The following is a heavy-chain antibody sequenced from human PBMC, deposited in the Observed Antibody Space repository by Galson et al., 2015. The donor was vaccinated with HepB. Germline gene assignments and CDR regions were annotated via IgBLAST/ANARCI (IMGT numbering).Heavy chain of an antibody. Sequence: SLRLSCAASGFTFSSYSMNWVRQAPGKGLEWVSSISSSSSYIYYADSVKGRFTIPRDNAKNSLYLQMNSLRAEDTAVYYCARDSPPGLPDYWGQGTLVTVSS. D-gene: IGHD5-18*01. CDR3: ARDSPPGLPDY. CDR2: ISSSSSYI. J-gene: IGHJ4*02. CDR1: GFTFSSYS. V-gene: IGHV3-21*01.